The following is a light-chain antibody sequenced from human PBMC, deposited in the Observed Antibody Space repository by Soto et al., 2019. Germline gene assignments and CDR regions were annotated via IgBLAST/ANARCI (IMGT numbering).Light chain of an antibody. CDR3: HQYNSYWEFT. V-gene: IGKV1-5*01. Sequence: DIQMTQSPSTLSASVGDRVTITCRASQSISSWLAWYQQKPGKAPKLLIYDAYSLESGVPSRFSGSGSGTEFTLTIGSRPADDFATYYCHQYNSYWEFTYGPGTKVDIK. J-gene: IGKJ3*01. CDR2: DAY. CDR1: QSISSW.